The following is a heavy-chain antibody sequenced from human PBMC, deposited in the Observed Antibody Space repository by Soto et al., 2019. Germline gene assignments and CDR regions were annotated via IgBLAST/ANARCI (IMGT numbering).Heavy chain of an antibody. CDR2: IIPILGIA. CDR1: RGAYSSNT. J-gene: IGHJ3*02. V-gene: IGHV1-69*02. CDR3: ARQWTWEPHATFDI. Sequence: KLCSKDPRGAYSSNTLSWAQHAPGQGLEWMGRIIPILGIANYAQKFQGRVTITADKSTSTAYMELSSLRSEDTAMYYCARQWTWEPHATFDIWGQGTMVTVSS. D-gene: IGHD1-26*01.